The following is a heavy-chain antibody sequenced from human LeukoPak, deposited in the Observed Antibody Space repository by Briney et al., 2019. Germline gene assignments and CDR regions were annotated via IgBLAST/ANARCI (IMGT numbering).Heavy chain of an antibody. Sequence: ASVKVSCKASGYTFTDYGVTWVLQAPGQGLEWMGWITGYNDNTNYAQNLQGRLTMTADTSTTTSYMELRSLTSDDTAVYYCARGGVTSAFMDVWGKGTTVTVSP. J-gene: IGHJ6*04. D-gene: IGHD4-11*01. CDR1: GYTFTDYG. CDR2: ITGYNDNT. CDR3: ARGGVTSAFMDV. V-gene: IGHV1-18*01.